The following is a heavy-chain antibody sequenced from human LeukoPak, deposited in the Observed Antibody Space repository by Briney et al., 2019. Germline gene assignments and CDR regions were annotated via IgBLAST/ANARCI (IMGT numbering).Heavy chain of an antibody. Sequence: GGSLRLSCTASGFSFSGHWMHWARHLPGKGLVWVSRISPTGSTTSYADSVKGRFTISRDNSKNTLYLQMNSLRAEDTAVYYCARDFTAMVTYYFDYWGQGTLVTVSS. V-gene: IGHV3-74*01. D-gene: IGHD5-18*01. CDR1: GFSFSGHW. J-gene: IGHJ4*02. CDR3: ARDFTAMVTYYFDY. CDR2: ISPTGSTT.